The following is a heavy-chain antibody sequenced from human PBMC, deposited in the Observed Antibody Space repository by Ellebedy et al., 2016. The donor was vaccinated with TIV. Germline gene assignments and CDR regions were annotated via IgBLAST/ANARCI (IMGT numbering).Heavy chain of an antibody. CDR1: GGSFSGYY. CDR3: ARQGYSGYDLDY. J-gene: IGHJ4*02. CDR2: IYYSGST. D-gene: IGHD5-12*01. V-gene: IGHV4-59*08. Sequence: SETLSLTCAVYGGSFSGYYWSWIRQPPGKGLEWIGYIYYSGSTDYNPSLKSRVTISVDTSKNQFSLKLSSVTAADTAVYYCARQGYSGYDLDYWGQGTLVTVSS.